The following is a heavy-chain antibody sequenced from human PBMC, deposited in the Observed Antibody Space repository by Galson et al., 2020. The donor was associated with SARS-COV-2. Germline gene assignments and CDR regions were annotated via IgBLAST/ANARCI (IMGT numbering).Heavy chain of an antibody. J-gene: IGHJ4*02. D-gene: IGHD5-12*01. Sequence: GESLKISCAVSGFTFSDHAMSWVRQAPGKGLEWVSAISGTGDRTYYADSVKGRFTISRDNSKNTVYLQMNSLGADDTAVYYCAKGDGYIGYDVDCWGQGTLVTVSS. CDR2: ISGTGDRT. V-gene: IGHV3-23*01. CDR3: AKGDGYIGYDVDC. CDR1: GFTFSDHA.